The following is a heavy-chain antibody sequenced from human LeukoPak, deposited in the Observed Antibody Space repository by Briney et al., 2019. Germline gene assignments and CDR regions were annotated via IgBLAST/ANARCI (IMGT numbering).Heavy chain of an antibody. CDR1: GGSISSGGYY. J-gene: IGHJ4*02. CDR3: ARDSVTGKDY. V-gene: IGHV4-31*03. D-gene: IGHD1-1*01. Sequence: SETLSLTCTVSGGSISSGGYYWSWIRQHPGKGLEWIGYIYYSGSTYYNPSLKSRVTISVDTSKNQFPLKLSSVTAADTAVYYCARDSVTGKDYWGQGTLVIVSS. CDR2: IYYSGST.